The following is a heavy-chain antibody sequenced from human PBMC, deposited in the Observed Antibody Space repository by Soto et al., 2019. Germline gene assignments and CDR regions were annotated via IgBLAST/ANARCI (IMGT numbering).Heavy chain of an antibody. CDR2: VSWNSGKI. CDR1: GFTFDDYA. D-gene: IGHD6-19*01. V-gene: IGHV3-9*01. CDR3: VKDVISGWFRYFHY. J-gene: IGHJ1*01. Sequence: SLRLSCVASGFTFDDYAMHWVRQAPGKGLEWVSGVSWNSGKIDYADSVKGRFTISRDNAKNSLYLEMNSLTAEDTAFYYCVKDVISGWFRYFHYWGQGTLVTVSS.